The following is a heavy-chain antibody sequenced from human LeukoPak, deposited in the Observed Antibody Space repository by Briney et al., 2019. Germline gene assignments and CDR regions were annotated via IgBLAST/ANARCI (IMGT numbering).Heavy chain of an antibody. V-gene: IGHV1-2*02. CDR2: INPNSGGT. D-gene: IGHD2-2*01. CDR1: GYTFTGYY. CDR3: ARDIVVVPAADYYYGMDV. J-gene: IGHJ6*02. Sequence: ASVKVSCKASGYTFTGYYMHWVRQAPGQELEWMGWINPNSGGTNYAQKFQGRVTMTRDTSISTAYMELSRLRSDDTAVYYCARDIVVVPAADYYYGMDVWAKGPRSPSP.